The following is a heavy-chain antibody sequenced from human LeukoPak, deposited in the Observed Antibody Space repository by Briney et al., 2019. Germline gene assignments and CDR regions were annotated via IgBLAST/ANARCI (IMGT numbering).Heavy chain of an antibody. CDR1: GDSVSRSDSY. J-gene: IGHJ4*02. CDR2: IYYSGRT. D-gene: IGHD1-26*01. CDR3: ARQSIVGATRRFDY. V-gene: IGHV4-39*01. Sequence: PSETLSLTCSVSGDSVSRSDSYWDWIRQPPGKGLEWIGTIYYSGRTYYSPSLKSRVTMSVDPSNNQFSLNLRSVTAADTALYYCARQSIVGATRRFDYWGQGTLVTVSS.